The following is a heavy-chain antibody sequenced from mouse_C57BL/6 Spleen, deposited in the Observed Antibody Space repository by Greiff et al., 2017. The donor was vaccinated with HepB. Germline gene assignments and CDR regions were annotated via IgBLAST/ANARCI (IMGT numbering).Heavy chain of an antibody. J-gene: IGHJ2*01. CDR3: ARDNYGSFDY. CDR2: INYDGSST. D-gene: IGHD1-1*01. CDR1: GFTFSDYY. V-gene: IGHV5-16*01. Sequence: MLVESEGGLVQPGSSMKLSCTASGFTFSDYYMAWVRQVPEKGLEWVANINYDGSSTYYLDSLKSRFIISRDNAKNILYLQMSSLKSEDTATYYCARDNYGSFDYWGQGTTLTVSS.